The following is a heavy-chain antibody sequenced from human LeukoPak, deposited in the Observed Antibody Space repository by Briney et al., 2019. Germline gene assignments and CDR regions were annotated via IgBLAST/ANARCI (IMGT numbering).Heavy chain of an antibody. V-gene: IGHV4-34*01. Sequence: KSSETLSLTCAVYGGSFSGYYWSWIRQPPGKGLEWIGEINHSGSTHYNPSLKSRVTISVDTSQKQFSLRLTSVTAADTAVYYCARDRPYYYGSGSYYPFDYWGQGTLVTVSS. D-gene: IGHD3-10*01. CDR1: GGSFSGYY. J-gene: IGHJ4*02. CDR3: ARDRPYYYGSGSYYPFDY. CDR2: INHSGST.